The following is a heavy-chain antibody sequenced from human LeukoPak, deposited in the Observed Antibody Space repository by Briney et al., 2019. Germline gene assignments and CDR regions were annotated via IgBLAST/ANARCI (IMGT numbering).Heavy chain of an antibody. J-gene: IGHJ5*02. D-gene: IGHD5-18*01. CDR2: IFPSGGEI. V-gene: IGHV3-23*01. CDR3: VTYRQVMLPFEA. Sequence: GGSLRLSCAASGFTFSTFAMLWVRQPRGKGLEWVSSIFPSGGEIHYADSVRGRFTISRDNSKSTLSLQMNSLRAEDTAIYYCVTYRQVMLPFEAWGQGTLVTLSS. CDR1: GFTFSTFA.